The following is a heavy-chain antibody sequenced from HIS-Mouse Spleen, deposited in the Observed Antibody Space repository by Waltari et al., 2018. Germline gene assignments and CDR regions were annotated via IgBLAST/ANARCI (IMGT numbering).Heavy chain of an antibody. CDR3: ARDRSGSYYFDY. J-gene: IGHJ4*02. CDR1: GFTVSSNY. V-gene: IGHV3-66*01. CDR2: IYSGGST. D-gene: IGHD1-26*01. Sequence: EVQLVESGGGLVQPGGSLRRSCAASGFTVSSNYMSWVRQAPGKGLEWVSVIYSGGSTYYADSVKGRFTISRDNSKNTLYLQMNSLRAEDTAVYYCARDRSGSYYFDYWGQGTLVTVSS.